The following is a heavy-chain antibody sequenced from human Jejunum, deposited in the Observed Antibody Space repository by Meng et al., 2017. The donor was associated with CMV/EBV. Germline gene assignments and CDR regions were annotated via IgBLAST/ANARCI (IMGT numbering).Heavy chain of an antibody. D-gene: IGHD6-19*01. CDR3: ARDRGSGWYEAPHY. J-gene: IGHJ4*02. CDR1: GFSFSAYA. CDR2: ISSSSSTI. Sequence: GFSFSAYASNWVRQAPGKGLGWVSYISSSSSTISYADSVKGRFTVSRDNAKNSLYLQMNSLRVDDTAVYYCARDRGSGWYEAPHYWGQGTLVTVSS. V-gene: IGHV3-48*04.